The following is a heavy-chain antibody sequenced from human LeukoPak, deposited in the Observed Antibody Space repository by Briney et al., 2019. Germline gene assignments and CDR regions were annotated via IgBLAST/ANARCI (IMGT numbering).Heavy chain of an antibody. V-gene: IGHV4-59*11. CDR3: ASIGYSGYARDY. CDR1: GGSISGHY. CDR2: MYSVGSI. D-gene: IGHD5-12*01. J-gene: IGHJ4*02. Sequence: SETLSLTCTVSGGSISGHYWSWIRQPPGKGLEWIGYMYSVGSISNNPSLNSRVTISIDTSKKQVSLKLSSVTAADTAVYYCASIGYSGYARDYWGQGTLVTVSS.